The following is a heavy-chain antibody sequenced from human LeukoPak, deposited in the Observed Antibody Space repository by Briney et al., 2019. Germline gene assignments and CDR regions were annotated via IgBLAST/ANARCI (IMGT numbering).Heavy chain of an antibody. Sequence: ASVKVSCKASGYTFTSYGISWVRQAPGQGLEWMGWISAYNGNTNYAQKLQGRVTMTTDTSTSTAYMELRSLRSDDTAVYYCARGPAVTYYYYYYMDVWGKGTTVTVSS. J-gene: IGHJ6*03. D-gene: IGHD6-13*01. V-gene: IGHV1-18*01. CDR1: GYTFTSYG. CDR3: ARGPAVTYYYYYYMDV. CDR2: ISAYNGNT.